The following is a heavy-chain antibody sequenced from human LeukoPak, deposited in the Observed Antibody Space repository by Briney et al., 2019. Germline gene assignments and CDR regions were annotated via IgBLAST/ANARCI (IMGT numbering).Heavy chain of an antibody. CDR2: IYHSGST. V-gene: IGHV4-4*02. J-gene: IGHJ4*02. D-gene: IGHD1/OR15-1a*01. CDR1: GGSISSSNW. Sequence: SETLSLTCAVSGGSISSSNWWSWVRQPPGKGLEWIGEIYHSGSTNYNPSLKSRVTISVDKSKNQFSLKLSSMTAADTAVYYCARQRVNKWNNLWSFDYWGQGTLVTVSS. CDR3: ARQRVNKWNNLWSFDY.